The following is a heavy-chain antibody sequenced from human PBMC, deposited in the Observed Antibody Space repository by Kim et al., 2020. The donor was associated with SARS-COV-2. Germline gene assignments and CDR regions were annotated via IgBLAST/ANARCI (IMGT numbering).Heavy chain of an antibody. Sequence: GESLKISCKASGYSFANSWIGWVRQMPGKGLEWMGIIEPGDSDVRYSPSFQGQVTIPTDKSISSAYLQWSSLKASDTAKYYCARRTTTGWHFDYWGQGTLVTVSS. CDR2: IEPGDSDV. V-gene: IGHV5-51*01. CDR3: ARRTTTGWHFDY. CDR1: GYSFANSW. J-gene: IGHJ4*02. D-gene: IGHD6-19*01.